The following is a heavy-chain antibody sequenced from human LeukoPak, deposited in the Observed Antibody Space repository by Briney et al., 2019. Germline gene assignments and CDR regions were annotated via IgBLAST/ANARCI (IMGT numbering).Heavy chain of an antibody. J-gene: IGHJ4*02. CDR3: ARYPSSRDGYAYYFDY. D-gene: IGHD5-24*01. CDR2: INPNSGGT. CDR1: GYTFTGYY. V-gene: IGHV1-2*06. Sequence: GASVKVSCKASGYTFTGYYMHWVRQAPGQGLERMGRINPNSGGTNYAQKFQGRVTMTRDTSISTAYMELSRLRSNDTAVYYCARYPSSRDGYAYYFDYWGQGTLVTVSS.